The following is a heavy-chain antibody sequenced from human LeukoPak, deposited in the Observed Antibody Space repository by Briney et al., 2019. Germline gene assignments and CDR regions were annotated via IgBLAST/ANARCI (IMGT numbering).Heavy chain of an antibody. V-gene: IGHV4-61*02. D-gene: IGHD5-12*01. CDR3: ARDALVATITRPTRWFDP. CDR2: IYTSGST. J-gene: IGHJ5*02. CDR1: GGSISSGSYY. Sequence: PSETLSLTCTVSGGSISSGSYYWSWIRQPAGKGLEWIGRIYTSGSTNYNPSLKSRVTISVDTSKNQFSLKLSSVTAADTAVYYCARDALVATITRPTRWFDPWGQGTLVTVSS.